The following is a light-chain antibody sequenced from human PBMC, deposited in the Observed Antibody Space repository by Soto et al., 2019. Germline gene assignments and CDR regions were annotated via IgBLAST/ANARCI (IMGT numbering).Light chain of an antibody. CDR3: AAWHATLDAQV. J-gene: IGLJ7*01. V-gene: IGLV1-47*01. Sequence: QSVLTQSPSASGTPGQRVTISCSGSRSNIGRNFAYWYQHVPGTAPRLLIQRNNERPSGVPDRFSGSKSGTSVSLAISGLRSDHEATYYCAAWHATLDAQVFGGGTQLTVL. CDR2: RNN. CDR1: RSNIGRNF.